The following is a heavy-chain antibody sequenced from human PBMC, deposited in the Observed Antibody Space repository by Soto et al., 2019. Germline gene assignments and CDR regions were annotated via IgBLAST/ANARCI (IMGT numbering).Heavy chain of an antibody. CDR3: ARVFPPYSNYNCSDF. Sequence: ASVKVSCKASGGTFSSYAISWVRQAPGQGLEWMGGIIPIFGTANYAQKFQGRVTITADESTSTAYMELSSLRSEDTAVYYCARVFPPYSNYNCSDFCGQGTLVTVSS. CDR1: GGTFSSYA. CDR2: IIPIFGTA. V-gene: IGHV1-69*13. J-gene: IGHJ5*01. D-gene: IGHD4-4*01.